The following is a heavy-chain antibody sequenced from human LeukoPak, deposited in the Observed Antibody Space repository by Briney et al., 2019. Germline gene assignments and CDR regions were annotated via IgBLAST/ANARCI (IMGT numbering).Heavy chain of an antibody. Sequence: ASVKVSCKASRGTFSSYAISWVRQAPGQGLEWMGGIIPIFGTANYAQKFQGRVTITADESTSTAYMELSSLRSEDTAVYYCARGDSSGYPYYYYYMDVWGKGTTVTVSS. V-gene: IGHV1-69*13. D-gene: IGHD3-22*01. CDR2: IIPIFGTA. J-gene: IGHJ6*03. CDR3: ARGDSSGYPYYYYYMDV. CDR1: RGTFSSYA.